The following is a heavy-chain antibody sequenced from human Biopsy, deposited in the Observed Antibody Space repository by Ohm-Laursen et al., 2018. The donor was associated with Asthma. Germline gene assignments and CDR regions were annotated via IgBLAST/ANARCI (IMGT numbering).Heavy chain of an antibody. V-gene: IGHV1-3*04. D-gene: IGHD3-9*01. Sequence: SVKVSCKASGYNFISFAIHWVRQAPGQRLEWMGWVNTGNGDTKYSQKFQGRVTITRDTSASTAYMELRSLRSEDMATYYCARTYYDFLTGQVKDVFGVWGQGTMVTVSS. CDR3: ARTYYDFLTGQVKDVFGV. CDR2: VNTGNGDT. CDR1: GYNFISFA. J-gene: IGHJ3*01.